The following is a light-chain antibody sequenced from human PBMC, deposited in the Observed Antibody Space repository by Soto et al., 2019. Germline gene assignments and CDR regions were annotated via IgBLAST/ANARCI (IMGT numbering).Light chain of an antibody. CDR3: QRRSNWPPYT. V-gene: IGKV3-11*01. Sequence: EIVLTQSPATLSLSPGERATLSCRASQSVSRYLAWYQQKPGQAPRLLIYDASNRATGIPARFSGSGSGTDLTLTISSLEPEDFAVYYCQRRSNWPPYTFGQGTKLEIK. CDR1: QSVSRY. J-gene: IGKJ2*01. CDR2: DAS.